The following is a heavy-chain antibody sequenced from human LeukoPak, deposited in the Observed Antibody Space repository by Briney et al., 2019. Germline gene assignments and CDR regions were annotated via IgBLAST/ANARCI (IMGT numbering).Heavy chain of an antibody. CDR1: GFTFSSYA. D-gene: IGHD2-2*01. CDR3: VKGRVVPAAPLDY. CDR2: ISSSGGST. Sequence: PGGSLRLSCSASGFTFSSYAMHWVRQAPGKGLEYVSAISSSGGSTYYADSVKGRFTISRDNSKNTLYLQMSSLRAEDTAVYYCVKGRVVPAAPLDYWGQGTLVTVSS. V-gene: IGHV3-64D*06. J-gene: IGHJ4*02.